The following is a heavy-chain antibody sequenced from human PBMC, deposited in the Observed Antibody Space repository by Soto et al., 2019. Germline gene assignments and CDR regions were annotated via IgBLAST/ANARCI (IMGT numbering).Heavy chain of an antibody. J-gene: IGHJ6*02. CDR2: IFHSGST. Sequence: QVQLQESGPGLVKPSGTLALTCAVSGDSISSTKWWNWVRQPAGKGLEWIGEIFHSGSTNYSPSLMSRVTISVDKSKNQSSMNLTSVTAADTAVYYCARAPRVVREQYGMDVWGPGTTVTVSS. D-gene: IGHD3-10*01. CDR1: GDSISSTKW. V-gene: IGHV4-4*02. CDR3: ARAPRVVREQYGMDV.